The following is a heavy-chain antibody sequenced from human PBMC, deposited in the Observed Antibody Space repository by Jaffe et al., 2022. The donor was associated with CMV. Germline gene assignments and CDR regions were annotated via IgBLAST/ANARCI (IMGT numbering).Heavy chain of an antibody. D-gene: IGHD2-2*01. V-gene: IGHV3-33*08. CDR2: IWYDGSNK. Sequence: QVQLVESGGGVVQPGRSLRLSCAASGFTFSSYGMHWVRQAPGKGLEWVAVIWYDGSNKYYADSVKGRFTISRDNSKNTLYLQMNSLRAEDTAVYYCARDPDVSWAKGYCSSTSCSPYYMDVWGKGTTVTVSS. CDR1: GFTFSSYG. J-gene: IGHJ6*03. CDR3: ARDPDVSWAKGYCSSTSCSPYYMDV.